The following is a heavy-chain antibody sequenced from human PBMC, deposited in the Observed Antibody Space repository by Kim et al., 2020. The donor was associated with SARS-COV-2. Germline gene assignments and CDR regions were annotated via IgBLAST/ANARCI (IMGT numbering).Heavy chain of an antibody. CDR3: ARLGVGVAVAGEWDWFDP. CDR1: GYTFTSYA. CDR2: INAGNGNT. Sequence: ASVKVSCKASGYTFTSYAMHWVRQAPGQRLEWMGWINAGNGNTKYSQKFQGRVTITRDTSASTAYMELSSLRSEDTAVYYCARLGVGVAVAGEWDWFDPWGQGTLVTVSS. J-gene: IGHJ5*02. D-gene: IGHD6-19*01. V-gene: IGHV1-3*01.